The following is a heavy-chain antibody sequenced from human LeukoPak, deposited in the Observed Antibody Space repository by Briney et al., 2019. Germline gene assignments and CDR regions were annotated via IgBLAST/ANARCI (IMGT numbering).Heavy chain of an antibody. CDR2: IKSKTDGGTT. D-gene: IGHD3-22*01. CDR1: GFTFNNAW. CDR3: TTGITMIEVAIYGMDV. Sequence: GGSLRLSCAASGFTFNNAWMSWVRQAPGKGLEWVGRIKSKTDGGTTDYAAPVKGRFTISRDDSKKTLYLQMNSLKTEDTAVYYCTTGITMIEVAIYGMDVWGQGTTVTVSS. V-gene: IGHV3-15*01. J-gene: IGHJ6*02.